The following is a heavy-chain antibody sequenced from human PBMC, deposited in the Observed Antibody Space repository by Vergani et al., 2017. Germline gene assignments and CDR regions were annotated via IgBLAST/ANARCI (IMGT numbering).Heavy chain of an antibody. J-gene: IGHJ4*02. Sequence: QVQLQQWGAGLLKPSETLSLTCAVYGRSFSGYYWSWIRQPPGKGLEWIGEINHSGSTNYNPSLKSRVTISVDTSKNQFSLKLSSVTAADTAVYYCASSGWDVDYWCQGTLVTVSS. D-gene: IGHD6-19*01. CDR1: GRSFSGYY. CDR3: ASSGWDVDY. V-gene: IGHV4-34*01. CDR2: INHSGST.